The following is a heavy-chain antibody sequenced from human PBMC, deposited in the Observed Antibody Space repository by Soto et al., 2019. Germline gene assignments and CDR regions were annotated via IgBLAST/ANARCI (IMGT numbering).Heavy chain of an antibody. Sequence: QVQLVQSGPEVKKPGASVKVSCKTSGYTFTSYGISWVRQAPGQGLERMGWITTDKGKTTYAQKFQGRVTMTTDTSTRTAYMEMTSLRSDDTAVYYCATRSPAFDYWGQGTLVTVSS. V-gene: IGHV1-18*01. CDR3: ATRSPAFDY. J-gene: IGHJ4*02. CDR1: GYTFTSYG. CDR2: ITTDKGKT.